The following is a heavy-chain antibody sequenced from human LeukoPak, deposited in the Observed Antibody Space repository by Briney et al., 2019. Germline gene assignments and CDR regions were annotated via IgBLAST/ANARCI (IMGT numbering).Heavy chain of an antibody. D-gene: IGHD1-26*01. CDR3: ARDSPWGVRERGFDY. CDR2: ISSSSSYI. V-gene: IGHV3-21*01. J-gene: IGHJ4*02. Sequence: KPGGSLRLSCAASGFTFSSYSMNWVRQAPGKGLEWVSSISSSSSYIYYADSVKGRFTISSDNAKNSLYLQMNSLRAEDTAVYYCARDSPWGVRERGFDYWGQGTLVTVSS. CDR1: GFTFSSYS.